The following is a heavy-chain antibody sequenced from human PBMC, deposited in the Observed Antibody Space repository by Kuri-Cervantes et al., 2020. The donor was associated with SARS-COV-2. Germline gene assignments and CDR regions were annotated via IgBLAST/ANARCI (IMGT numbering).Heavy chain of an antibody. D-gene: IGHD2-15*01. CDR1: GFTFSSYA. Sequence: GESLKISCAASGFTFSSYAMSWVRQAPGKGLEWVSAISGSGGSTYYADSVKGRFTISRDNSKNTLYLQMNSLRAEGTAVYYCASLIVVVVAATSPPLPWGQGTLVTVSS. V-gene: IGHV3-23*01. CDR3: ASLIVVVVAATSPPLP. J-gene: IGHJ4*02. CDR2: ISGSGGST.